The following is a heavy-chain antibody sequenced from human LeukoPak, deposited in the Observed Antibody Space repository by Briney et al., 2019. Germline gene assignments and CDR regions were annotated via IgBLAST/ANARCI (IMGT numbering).Heavy chain of an antibody. CDR3: ARDKRQWRTKRKNWFDP. D-gene: IGHD6-19*01. Sequence: GGSLRLSCAASGFTLSRYWMHWVRQAPGKGLVWVSRLNSDGSNIRYADSVRGRFTISRDNAKNTLYLQMNSLRAEDTAVYYCARDKRQWRTKRKNWFDPWGQGTLVTVSS. V-gene: IGHV3-74*01. J-gene: IGHJ5*02. CDR1: GFTLSRYW. CDR2: LNSDGSNI.